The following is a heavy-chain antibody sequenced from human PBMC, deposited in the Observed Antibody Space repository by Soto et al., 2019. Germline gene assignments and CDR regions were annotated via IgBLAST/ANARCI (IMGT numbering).Heavy chain of an antibody. V-gene: IGHV1-2*02. CDR1: GYTFTGYY. J-gene: IGHJ3*02. CDR3: ARERIEVAGNHDAFDI. Sequence: RALVKVSCKASGYTFTGYYMHWLRQAPGQGHEWMEWTSPNSYGTNYAQTFEAVVAMARHAFSSTAYMKLRRLRSDATTVYYCARERIEVAGNHDAFDIWGQGTKVTV. CDR2: TSPNSYGT. D-gene: IGHD6-19*01.